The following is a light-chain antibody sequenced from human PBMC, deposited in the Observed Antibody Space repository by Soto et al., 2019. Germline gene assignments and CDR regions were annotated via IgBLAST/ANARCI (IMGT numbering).Light chain of an antibody. CDR1: QSVSSSY. J-gene: IGKJ1*01. CDR2: GAS. V-gene: IGKV3-20*01. CDR3: QQYNKLRT. Sequence: EIVLTQSPGTLSLSPGERATLSCRASQSVSSSYLAWYQQKPGQAPRLLIYGASSRDTGIPDRFSGSGSGTEFTLTITSLQSEDFAVYYCQQYNKLRTFGQVTTVDIK.